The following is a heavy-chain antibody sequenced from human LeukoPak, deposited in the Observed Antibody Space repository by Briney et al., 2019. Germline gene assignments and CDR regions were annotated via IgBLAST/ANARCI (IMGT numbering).Heavy chain of an antibody. D-gene: IGHD5-24*01. Sequence: GGSLRLSCAASGFTFSSYAMHWVRQAPGKGLEWVAVISYDGSNKYYADSVKGRFTISRDNSKNTLYLQMNSLRAEDTAVYYCAREPPKSSERFGEMGDAFDIWGQGTMVTVSS. CDR2: ISYDGSNK. V-gene: IGHV3-30-3*01. J-gene: IGHJ3*02. CDR3: AREPPKSSERFGEMGDAFDI. CDR1: GFTFSSYA.